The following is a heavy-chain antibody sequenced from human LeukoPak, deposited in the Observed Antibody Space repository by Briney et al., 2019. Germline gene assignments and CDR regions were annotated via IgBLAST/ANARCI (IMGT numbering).Heavy chain of an antibody. CDR3: ARAQIPFYCSSTSCYVPAYYYYYYMDV. CDR1: GGSFSGYY. CDR2: INHSGST. D-gene: IGHD2-2*01. J-gene: IGHJ6*03. Sequence: SETLSLTCAVYGGSFSGYYWSWIRQPPGKGLEWIGEINHSGSTNYNPSLKSRVTISVDTSKNQFSLKLSSVTAADTAVYYCARAQIPFYCSSTSCYVPAYYYYYYMDVWGKGTTVTVSS. V-gene: IGHV4-34*01.